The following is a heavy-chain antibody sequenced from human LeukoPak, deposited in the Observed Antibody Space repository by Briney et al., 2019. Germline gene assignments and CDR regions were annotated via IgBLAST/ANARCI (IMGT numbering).Heavy chain of an antibody. CDR2: IYYSGST. CDR3: ARWSPDYYDSSGYFDY. CDR1: GGSISSYH. J-gene: IGHJ4*02. D-gene: IGHD3-22*01. Sequence: SETLSLTCTVSGGSISSYHWSWIRQPPGKGLEWIGYIYYSGSTNYNPSLKSRVTISVDTSKNQFSLKLSSVTAADTAVYYCARWSPDYYDSSGYFDYWGQGTLVTVSS. V-gene: IGHV4-59*01.